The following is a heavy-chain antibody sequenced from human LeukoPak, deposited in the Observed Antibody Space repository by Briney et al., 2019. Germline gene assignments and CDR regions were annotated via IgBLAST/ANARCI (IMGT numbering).Heavy chain of an antibody. V-gene: IGHV4-4*07. CDR2: MQTSGRI. D-gene: IGHD6-13*01. CDR3: ARGLSDSWSVFDY. J-gene: IGHJ4*02. CDR1: GGSISSYH. Sequence: KPSETLSLTCTVSGGSISSYHWSWIRQPAGNGLEWIGRMQTSGRIDYNLSLKSRLTMSVDRSKNQLSLKLSSVIAADTAVYYCARGLSDSWSVFDYWGQGTLVTISS.